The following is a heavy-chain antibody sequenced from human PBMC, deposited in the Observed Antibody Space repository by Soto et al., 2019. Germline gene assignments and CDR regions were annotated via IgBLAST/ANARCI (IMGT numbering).Heavy chain of an antibody. V-gene: IGHV1-46*03. CDR3: ARDQEPSTLYYDYYYMDV. CDR1: GYTFTSYY. J-gene: IGHJ6*03. Sequence: QVQLVQSGAEVKKPGASVTVSCTASGYTFTSYYIHWVRQAPGQGLEWMGIINPSRGSTSYAQKFQGRVTMTRDTSTSTVYMEVSGLRSEDTAVYYCARDQEPSTLYYDYYYMDVWGKGTTVTVSS. CDR2: INPSRGST.